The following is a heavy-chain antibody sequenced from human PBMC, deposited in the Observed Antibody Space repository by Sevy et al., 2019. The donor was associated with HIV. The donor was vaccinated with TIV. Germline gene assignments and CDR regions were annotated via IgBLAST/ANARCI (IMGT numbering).Heavy chain of an antibody. CDR1: GGTFSSYA. Sequence: ASVKVSCKASGGTFSSYAISWVRQAPGQGLEWMGGIIPIFGTANYAKKFQGRVTITADESTSTAYMELSSLRSEDTAVYYCARDTNNYCSSTSCLDYGMDVWGQGTTVTVSS. J-gene: IGHJ6*02. D-gene: IGHD2-2*01. CDR3: ARDTNNYCSSTSCLDYGMDV. CDR2: IIPIFGTA. V-gene: IGHV1-69*13.